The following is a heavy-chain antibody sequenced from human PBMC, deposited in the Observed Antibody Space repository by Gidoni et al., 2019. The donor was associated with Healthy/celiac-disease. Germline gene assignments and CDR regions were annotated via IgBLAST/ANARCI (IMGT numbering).Heavy chain of an antibody. V-gene: IGHV3-30-3*01. CDR3: ARDRGGSYPLSFDY. CDR1: GFTFSSYA. J-gene: IGHJ4*02. Sequence: QVQLVESGGGVVQPGRSLRLSCAASGFTFSSYAMHWVRQAPGKGLAWVAVISYDGSNKYYADSVKGRFTISRDNSKNTLYLQMNSLRAEDTAVYYCARDRGGSYPLSFDYWGQGTLVTVSS. D-gene: IGHD1-26*01. CDR2: ISYDGSNK.